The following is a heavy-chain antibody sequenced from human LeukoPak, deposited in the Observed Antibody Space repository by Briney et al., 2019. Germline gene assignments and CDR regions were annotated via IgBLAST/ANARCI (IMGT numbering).Heavy chain of an antibody. V-gene: IGHV4-39*01. D-gene: IGHD2-15*01. CDR2: IYYSRST. CDR3: ASGRVAATGY. CDR1: GGSISSSSYY. Sequence: SETLSLTCTVSGGSISSSSYYWGWIRQPPGKGLEWIGSIYYSRSTYYNPSLKSRVIISVDTSKNQFSLKLSSVTAADTAVYYCASGRVAATGYWGQGTLVTVSS. J-gene: IGHJ4*02.